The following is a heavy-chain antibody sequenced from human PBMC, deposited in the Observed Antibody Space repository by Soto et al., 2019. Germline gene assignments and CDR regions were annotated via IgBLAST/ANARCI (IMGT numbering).Heavy chain of an antibody. J-gene: IGHJ6*02. CDR1: GFTFSSYG. Sequence: QPGGSLRLSCAASGFTFSSYGMHWVRQAPGKGLERVAVIWYDGSNKYYADSVKGRFTISRDNSKNTLYLQMNSLRAEDTAVYYCARDLETKSGVYGMDVWGQGTTVTVSS. CDR3: ARDLETKSGVYGMDV. V-gene: IGHV3-33*01. CDR2: IWYDGSNK. D-gene: IGHD3-3*01.